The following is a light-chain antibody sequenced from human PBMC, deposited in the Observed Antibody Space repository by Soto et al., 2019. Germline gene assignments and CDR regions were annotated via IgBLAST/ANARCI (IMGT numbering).Light chain of an antibody. Sequence: QSALTQPASVSGSPGQSITISCTGTSSDVGGYKYVYWYQQHPGKAPKLMIFEVSYRPSGVSNRFSGSKSGNTASLTISGLQAEDDADYYCSSYTTSSTLVFGGGTKLTVL. CDR3: SSYTTSSTLV. J-gene: IGLJ2*01. V-gene: IGLV2-14*01. CDR2: EVS. CDR1: SSDVGGYKY.